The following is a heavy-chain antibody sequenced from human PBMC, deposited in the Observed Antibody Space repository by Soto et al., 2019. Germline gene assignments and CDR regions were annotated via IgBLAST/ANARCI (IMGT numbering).Heavy chain of an antibody. CDR2: ISSGGSTV. Sequence: GGSLRLSCAASGFPFSNYEMNWVRQAPGKGLEWVAYISSGGSTVHYADSVRGRFTVSRDNARNSLYLQMNTLRVEDTALYYCARHRAAGGYWGQGTLVSVSS. CDR1: GFPFSNYE. V-gene: IGHV3-48*03. D-gene: IGHD2-15*01. J-gene: IGHJ4*02. CDR3: ARHRAAGGY.